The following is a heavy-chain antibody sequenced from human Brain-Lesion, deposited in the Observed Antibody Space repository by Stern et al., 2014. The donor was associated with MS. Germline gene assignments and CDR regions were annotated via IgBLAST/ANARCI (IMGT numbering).Heavy chain of an antibody. CDR1: GFTFGNYW. Sequence: EAQLVESGGGLVQPGGSLTISCTAAGFTFGNYWMTWVRQAPGKWLEWVANIKEDGTEKNYVDSVKGRFTISRDNARNSLYLQMNSLRVEDTALYYCARVYNTIYGIVTQRGSGMDVWGQGTTVIVSS. CDR2: IKEDGTEK. D-gene: IGHD3-3*01. V-gene: IGHV3-7*01. J-gene: IGHJ6*02. CDR3: ARVYNTIYGIVTQRGSGMDV.